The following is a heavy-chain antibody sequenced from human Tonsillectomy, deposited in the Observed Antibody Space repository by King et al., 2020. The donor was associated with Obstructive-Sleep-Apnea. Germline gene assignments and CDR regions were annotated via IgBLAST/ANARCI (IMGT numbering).Heavy chain of an antibody. Sequence: VQLVESGGGLVQPGGSLRLSCAASGFTFSSYSMNWVRQAPGKGLEWASYMSISGRDMYYADSVTGRFTISRDNAKNSLYLQMNSLRPEDTAVFYCARDHNWAFDHWGQGTLVTVSS. V-gene: IGHV3-48*04. J-gene: IGHJ4*02. CDR2: MSISGRDM. CDR1: GFTFSSYS. D-gene: IGHD5-24*01. CDR3: ARDHNWAFDH.